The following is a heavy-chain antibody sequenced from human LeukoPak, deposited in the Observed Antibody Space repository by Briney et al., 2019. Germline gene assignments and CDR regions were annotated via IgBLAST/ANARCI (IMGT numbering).Heavy chain of an antibody. J-gene: IGHJ5*02. Sequence: GGSLRLSCAASGFVFSTYGMHWVRQAPGKGLSWVAFIWYDGSDKFYGDSVKGRFTISRDDSKSTLFLQMNSLRPEDTAIYYCARGDSTISNWFAPWGQGTLVTVSS. D-gene: IGHD3-9*01. CDR1: GFVFSTYG. V-gene: IGHV3-30*02. CDR3: ARGDSTISNWFAP. CDR2: IWYDGSDK.